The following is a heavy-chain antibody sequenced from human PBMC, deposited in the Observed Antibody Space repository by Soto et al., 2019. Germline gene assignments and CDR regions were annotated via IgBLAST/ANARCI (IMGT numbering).Heavy chain of an antibody. CDR1: GGSISSSSYY. V-gene: IGHV4-39*01. J-gene: IGHJ3*02. CDR2: IYYSGST. Sequence: QLQLQESGPGLVKPSETLSLTCTVSGGSISSSSYYWGWIRQPPGKGLEWIGSIYYSGSTYYNPSIKSRVTISVDTSKNQFSLKLSSVTAADTAVYYCARQGLRYTLDIWGQGTMVTVSS. CDR3: ARQGLRYTLDI. D-gene: IGHD3-9*01.